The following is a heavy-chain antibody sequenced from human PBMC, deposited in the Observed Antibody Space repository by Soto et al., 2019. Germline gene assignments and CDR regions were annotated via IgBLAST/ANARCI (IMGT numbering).Heavy chain of an antibody. CDR3: ARGSYMITFGGVYPAHGNFDY. CDR1: GYTFTSYG. Sequence: ASVKVSCKASGYTFTSYGISWVRQAPGQGLEWMGWISAYNGNTNYAQKLQGRVTMTTDTSTSQAYVELRSLRSDETAVYYCARGSYMITFGGVYPAHGNFDYWGQGTLVTVSS. D-gene: IGHD3-16*01. J-gene: IGHJ4*02. V-gene: IGHV1-18*01. CDR2: ISAYNGNT.